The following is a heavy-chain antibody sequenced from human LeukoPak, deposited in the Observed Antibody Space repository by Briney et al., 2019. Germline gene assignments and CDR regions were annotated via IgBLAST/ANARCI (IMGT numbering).Heavy chain of an antibody. J-gene: IGHJ4*02. CDR2: ISGSGGDT. Sequence: GGSLRLSCAASGFTFNSYAMIWVRQAPGKGLEWVSGISGSGGDTHYADSVMGRFTISRDNAKNSLYLQMNSLRAEDTAVYYCAITTDYYDSSGYYYWGQGTLVTVSS. D-gene: IGHD3-22*01. CDR1: GFTFNSYA. CDR3: AITTDYYDSSGYYY. V-gene: IGHV3-23*01.